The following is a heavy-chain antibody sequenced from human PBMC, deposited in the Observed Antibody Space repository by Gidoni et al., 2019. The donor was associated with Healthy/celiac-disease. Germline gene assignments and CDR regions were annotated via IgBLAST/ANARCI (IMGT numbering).Heavy chain of an antibody. D-gene: IGHD3-16*01. V-gene: IGHV4-61*01. CDR3: ARGETLYDY. J-gene: IGHJ4*02. Sequence: QVQLQESGPGLVKPSETLSLTCTVPGGSVSSGSYYWSWIRQPPGKGLEWIGYIYYSGSTNYNPSLKSRVTISVDTSKNQFSLKLSSVTAADTAVYYCARGETLYDYWGQGTLVTVSS. CDR2: IYYSGST. CDR1: GGSVSSGSYY.